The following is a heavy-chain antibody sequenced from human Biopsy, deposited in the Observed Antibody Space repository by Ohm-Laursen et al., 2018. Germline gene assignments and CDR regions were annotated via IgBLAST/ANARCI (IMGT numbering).Heavy chain of an antibody. D-gene: IGHD6-25*01. V-gene: IGHV4-39*01. CDR2: LSYSGNT. CDR3: ARQGGYLGYEY. Sequence: PSDTLSLTWTVSGGSISSNNYYWGWIRQPPGKGLEWIGSLSYSGNTYSNPSLKSRVTISVDTSKKQFFLKLTSVTAADTAVYYCARQGGYLGYEYWGQGALVTVSS. J-gene: IGHJ4*02. CDR1: GGSISSNNYY.